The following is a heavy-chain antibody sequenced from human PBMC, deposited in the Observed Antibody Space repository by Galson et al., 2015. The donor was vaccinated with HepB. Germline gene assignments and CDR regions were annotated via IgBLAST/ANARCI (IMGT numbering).Heavy chain of an antibody. V-gene: IGHV1-18*01. CDR3: ARDLEGIAVAATHY. Sequence: SVKVSCKASGYTFTSYGISWVRQAPGQGLEWMGWTSVYNGNTNYAQKLQGRVTMTTDTSTSTAYMELRSLRSDDTAVYYCARDLEGIAVAATHYWGQGTLVTVSS. CDR2: TSVYNGNT. J-gene: IGHJ4*02. CDR1: GYTFTSYG. D-gene: IGHD6-19*01.